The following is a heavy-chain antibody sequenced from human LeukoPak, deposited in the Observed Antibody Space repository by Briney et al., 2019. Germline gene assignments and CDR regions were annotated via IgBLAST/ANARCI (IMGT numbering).Heavy chain of an antibody. J-gene: IGHJ4*02. CDR2: ISGSGGST. CDR1: GFTFSSYA. Sequence: GGSLRLSCAASGFTFSSYAMSWVRQAPGEGLEWVSAISGSGGSTYYADSVKGRFTISRDNSKNTLYLQMNSLRAEDTALYYCAKGRGYELPLDNWGQGTLVTVSS. D-gene: IGHD5-12*01. CDR3: AKGRGYELPLDN. V-gene: IGHV3-23*01.